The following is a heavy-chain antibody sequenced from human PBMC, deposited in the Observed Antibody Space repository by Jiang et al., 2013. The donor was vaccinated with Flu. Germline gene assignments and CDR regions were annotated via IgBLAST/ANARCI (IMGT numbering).Heavy chain of an antibody. Sequence: GAEVKKPGASVKISCKASGYTFTNYAIHWVRQAPGQRLEWMGWINAGNGNTKYSQKFQGRVTIIRDTSASTDYMELSSLRSEDTAVYYCAKAVAGYFDYWGQGTLVTVSS. D-gene: IGHD6-19*01. J-gene: IGHJ4*02. CDR3: AKAVAGYFDY. CDR1: GYTFTNYA. V-gene: IGHV1-3*01. CDR2: INAGNGNT.